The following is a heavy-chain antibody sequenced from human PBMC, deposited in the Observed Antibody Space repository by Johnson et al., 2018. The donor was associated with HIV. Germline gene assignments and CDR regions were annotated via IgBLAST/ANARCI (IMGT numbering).Heavy chain of an antibody. CDR2: IRYDGSKK. V-gene: IGHV3-30*02. CDR3: ARATTVVTPRLGAFDI. Sequence: QVQLVESGGGVVQPGGSLRLSCAASGFTFSSYGMHWVRKAPGKGLEWVAFIRYDGSKKYSADSVKGRFTTSRDNSKNPLYLQMNSLRAEDTAVYYCARATTVVTPRLGAFDIWGQGTMVTVSS. J-gene: IGHJ3*02. D-gene: IGHD4-23*01. CDR1: GFTFSSYG.